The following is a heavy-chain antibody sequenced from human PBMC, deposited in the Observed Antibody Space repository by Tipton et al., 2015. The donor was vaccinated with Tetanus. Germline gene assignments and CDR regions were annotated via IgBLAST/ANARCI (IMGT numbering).Heavy chain of an antibody. V-gene: IGHV3-53*01. CDR3: ARGKGHSSSWKYYYYGMDV. J-gene: IGHJ6*02. Sequence: SLRLSCAASGFTVSRNYMSWVRQAPGKGLEWVSVIYSGGSTYYADSVKGRFTISRDNSKNTLYLQMNSLRAEDTAVYYCARGKGHSSSWKYYYYGMDVWGQGTTVTVSS. D-gene: IGHD6-13*01. CDR2: IYSGGST. CDR1: GFTVSRNY.